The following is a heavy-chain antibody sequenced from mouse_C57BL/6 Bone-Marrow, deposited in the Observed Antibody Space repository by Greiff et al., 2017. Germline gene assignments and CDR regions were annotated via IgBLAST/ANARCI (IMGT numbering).Heavy chain of an antibody. CDR2: TFYSGIT. V-gene: IGHV3-3*01. CDR3: ARGYYHYWYFDV. CDR1: GFSINSDCY. D-gene: IGHD1-1*01. Sequence: EVQLKASGPSLVRPSQTLSLTCTVTGFSINSDCYWIWIRQFPGNKLEYIGYTFYSGITYYNPSLESRTYITRDTSKNQFSLKLSSVTTEDTATYYCARGYYHYWYFDVWGTGTTVTVSS. J-gene: IGHJ1*03.